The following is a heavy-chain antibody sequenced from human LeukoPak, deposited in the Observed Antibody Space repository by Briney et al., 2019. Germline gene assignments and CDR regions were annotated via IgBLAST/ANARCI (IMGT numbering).Heavy chain of an antibody. CDR3: ARGRGTVTPLSIDY. J-gene: IGHJ4*02. Sequence: ASVKVSCKASGYTFTSYAMHWVRQAPGQRLEWMGWINAGNGNTKYSQKFQGRVAITRDTSASTAYMELSSLRSEDTAVYYCARGRGTVTPLSIDYWGQGTLVTVSS. CDR2: INAGNGNT. CDR1: GYTFTSYA. D-gene: IGHD4-17*01. V-gene: IGHV1-3*01.